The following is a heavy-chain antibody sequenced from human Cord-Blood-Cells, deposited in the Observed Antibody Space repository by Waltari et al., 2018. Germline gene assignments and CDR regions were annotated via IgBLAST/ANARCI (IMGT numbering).Heavy chain of an antibody. CDR3: ARDRDPKARGSRPGRFDP. CDR1: GYTFTSPY. Sequence: QVPLVQSGAEVKKPGASVKVPCKASGYTFTSPYRPWVRQAPGQGLEWMGIINPSGGSTSYAQKFQGRVTMTRDTSTSTVYMELSSLRSEDTAVYYCARDRDPKARGSRPGRFDPWGQGTLVTVSS. CDR2: INPSGGST. D-gene: IGHD3-10*01. J-gene: IGHJ5*02. V-gene: IGHV1-46*01.